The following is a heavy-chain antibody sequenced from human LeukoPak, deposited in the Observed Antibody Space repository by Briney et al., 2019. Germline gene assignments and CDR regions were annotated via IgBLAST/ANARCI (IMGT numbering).Heavy chain of an antibody. CDR3: ARVGGGGPEGFFDY. V-gene: IGHV1-18*01. CDR1: GYTFTSYG. D-gene: IGHD2-15*01. J-gene: IGHJ4*02. Sequence: ASVKVSCKASGYTFTSYGFSWVRQAPGQGLEWMGWISDYNGNTNYAQKLQDRVTMTTDTSTSTAYMELRSLRSDDTAVYYCARVGGGGPEGFFDYWGQGTLVTVSS. CDR2: ISDYNGNT.